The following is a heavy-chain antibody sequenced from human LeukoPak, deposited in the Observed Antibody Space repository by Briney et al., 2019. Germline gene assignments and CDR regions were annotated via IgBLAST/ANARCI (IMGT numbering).Heavy chain of an antibody. CDR1: GFTFSSYA. V-gene: IGHV3-30*18. D-gene: IGHD6-13*01. J-gene: IGHJ4*02. CDR2: ISYDGSNK. CDR3: AKGIWSSSWSTVFDY. Sequence: GGSLRLSCAASGFTFSSYAIHWVRQAPGKGLEWVAVISYDGSNKYYADSVKGRFTISRDNSKNTLYLQMNSLRAEDTAVYYCAKGIWSSSWSTVFDYWGQGTLVTVSS.